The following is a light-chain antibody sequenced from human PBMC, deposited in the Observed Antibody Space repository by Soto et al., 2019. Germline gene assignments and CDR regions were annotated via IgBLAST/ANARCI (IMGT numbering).Light chain of an antibody. Sequence: QSVLTQPPSASGTPGQRVAIPCSGASSNIGSTRANWYRQLPGTAPKLLIYSDNQRPSGVPDRFSGSKSGTSASLAISGLQSEDEADYYCAAWDNSLNGYVFGTGTKVTVL. V-gene: IGLV1-44*01. CDR2: SDN. CDR1: SSNIGSTR. CDR3: AAWDNSLNGYV. J-gene: IGLJ1*01.